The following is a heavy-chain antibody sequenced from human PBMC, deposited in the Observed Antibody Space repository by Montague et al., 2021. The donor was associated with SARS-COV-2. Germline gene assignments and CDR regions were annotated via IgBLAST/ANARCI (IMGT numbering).Heavy chain of an antibody. J-gene: IGHJ4*02. CDR3: AREIGRSPTPDY. V-gene: IGHV4-61*02. CDR1: GDSISAGNYF. Sequence: SQTLSLTCTVSGDSISAGNYFWSWIRQSAGKGLEWIGRIYTSGTTSYNPSLKSRVTISADMTKNQFTLNLTSVTAADTAIYYCAREIGRSPTPDYWGQGTLVTVSS. CDR2: IYTSGTT.